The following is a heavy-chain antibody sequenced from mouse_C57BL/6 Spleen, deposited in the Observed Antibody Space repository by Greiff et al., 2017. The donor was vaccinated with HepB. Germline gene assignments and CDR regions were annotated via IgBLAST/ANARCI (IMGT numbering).Heavy chain of an antibody. CDR1: GYTFTSYW. CDR3: AREKDYGIAY. Sequence: VKLQQPGAELVRPGSSVKLSCKASGYTFTSYWMHWVKQRPIQGLEWIGNIDPSDSETHYNQKFKDKATLTVDKSSSTAYMQLSSLTSEDSAVYYCAREKDYGIAYWGQGTLVTVSA. J-gene: IGHJ3*01. CDR2: IDPSDSET. D-gene: IGHD1-1*01. V-gene: IGHV1-52*01.